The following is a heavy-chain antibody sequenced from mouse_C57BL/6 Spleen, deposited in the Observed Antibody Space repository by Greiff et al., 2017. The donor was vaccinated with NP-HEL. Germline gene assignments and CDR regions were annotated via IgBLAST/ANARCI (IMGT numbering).Heavy chain of an antibody. D-gene: IGHD1-1*01. V-gene: IGHV5-17*01. CDR1: GFTFSDYG. CDR2: ISSGSSTI. Sequence: EVKLMESGGGLVKPGGSLKLSCAASGFTFSDYGMHWVRQAPEKGLEWVAYISSGSSTIYYADTVKGRFTISRDNAKNTLFLQMTSLRSEDTAMYYCARIITTVVATRYFDVWGTGTTVTVSS. CDR3: ARIITTVVATRYFDV. J-gene: IGHJ1*03.